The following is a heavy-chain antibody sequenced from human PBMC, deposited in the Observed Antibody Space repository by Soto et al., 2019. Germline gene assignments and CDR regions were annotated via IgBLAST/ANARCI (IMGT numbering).Heavy chain of an antibody. CDR3: ARDTCSGGSCSHAFDI. CDR2: IIPIFGTA. CDR1: GGTFSSYA. Sequence: SVKVSCKASGGTFSSYAISWVRQAPGQGLEWMGGIIPIFGTANYAQKFQGRVTITADESTSTAYMELSSLRSEDMAVYYCARDTCSGGSCSHAFDIWGQGTMVTVSS. D-gene: IGHD2-15*01. V-gene: IGHV1-69*13. J-gene: IGHJ3*02.